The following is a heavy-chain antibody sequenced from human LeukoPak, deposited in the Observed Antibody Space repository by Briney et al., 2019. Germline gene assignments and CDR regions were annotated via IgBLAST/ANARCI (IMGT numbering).Heavy chain of an antibody. Sequence: GGSLRLSCAASRFTFSTSWMAWVRQAPGKGLEWVATIKEDGSKKYYVDFVKGRFTISRDNAKNSLSLQMNSLRVEDTAVYFCVRNLAYDSFDIWGQGTMVTVSS. CDR2: IKEDGSKK. D-gene: IGHD3-16*01. CDR3: VRNLAYDSFDI. V-gene: IGHV3-7*01. CDR1: RFTFSTSW. J-gene: IGHJ3*02.